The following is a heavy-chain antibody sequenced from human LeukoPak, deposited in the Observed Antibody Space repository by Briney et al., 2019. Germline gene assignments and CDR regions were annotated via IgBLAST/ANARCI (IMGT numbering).Heavy chain of an antibody. CDR2: ISYDGSNK. D-gene: IGHD3-9*01. CDR1: GFTFSSYG. J-gene: IGHJ1*01. V-gene: IGHV3-30*03. Sequence: GGSLRLSCAASGFTFSSYGMHWVRQAPGKGLEWVAVISYDGSNKYYADSVKGRFTISRDNAKNSLYLQMNSLRAEDSAVYYCAREILRHFEWGRGTLVTVSS. CDR3: AREILRHFE.